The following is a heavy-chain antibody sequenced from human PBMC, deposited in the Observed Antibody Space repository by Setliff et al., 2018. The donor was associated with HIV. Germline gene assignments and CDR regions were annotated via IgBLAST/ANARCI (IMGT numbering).Heavy chain of an antibody. CDR1: GYTFTSYY. J-gene: IGHJ4*02. CDR2: ISPNSGGT. Sequence: ASVKVSCKASGYTFTSYYTHWVRQAPGQGLEWMGRISPNSGGTHYPQKFQGRVTLTSDTSISTAYMELSGLRSDDTAVYYCARGQGPVDYWGQGTLVTVS. CDR3: ARGQGPVDY. V-gene: IGHV1-2*06.